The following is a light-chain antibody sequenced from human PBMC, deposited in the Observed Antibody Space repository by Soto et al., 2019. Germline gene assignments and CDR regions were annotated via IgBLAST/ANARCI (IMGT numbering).Light chain of an antibody. CDR1: QSVSSSY. V-gene: IGKV3-20*01. CDR3: QQYGSSSYT. J-gene: IGKJ2*01. CDR2: GAS. Sequence: EIVLTQSPGTLSLSPGERATLSSRASQSVSSSYLAWYQQNRGQPPTPLIYGASSRAPGMPDRFSGSGSGTNLTLTISRVEPQDFAVYYCQQYGSSSYTFGEGTELEIK.